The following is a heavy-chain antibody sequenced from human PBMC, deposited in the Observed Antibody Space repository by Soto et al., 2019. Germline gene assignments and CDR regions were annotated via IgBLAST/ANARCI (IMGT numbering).Heavy chain of an antibody. CDR2: INPGGGT. D-gene: IGHD3-22*01. J-gene: IGHJ6*02. V-gene: IGHV4-34*01. Sequence: SETRSRTCAVYGGSFSGYHWSWIRQPPGTGLEWIGEINPGGGTNYNPSLKSRVSISVDTSKNQFSLKLSSVTAADTAVYYCARLITMIVVVTGMDVWGQGTTATVSS. CDR3: ARLITMIVVVTGMDV. CDR1: GGSFSGYH.